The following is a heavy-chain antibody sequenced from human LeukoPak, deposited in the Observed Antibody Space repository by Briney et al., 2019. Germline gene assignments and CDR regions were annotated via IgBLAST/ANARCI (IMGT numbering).Heavy chain of an antibody. V-gene: IGHV4-31*03. J-gene: IGHJ4*02. CDR3: ARDGDACSGGNCYSD. CDR2: IYYSGTP. Sequence: SETLSLTCTVSGGSISSGGYYWNWIRQHPGKGLGWIGSIYYSGTPYYNPSLKSRVTTSVDTSKSQFSLKLSSVTAADTAVYYCARDGDACSGGNCYSDWGQGTLVTVSS. D-gene: IGHD2-15*01. CDR1: GGSISSGGYY.